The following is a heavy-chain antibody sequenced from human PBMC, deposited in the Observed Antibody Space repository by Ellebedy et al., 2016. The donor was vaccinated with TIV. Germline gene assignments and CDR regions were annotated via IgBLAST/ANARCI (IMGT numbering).Heavy chain of an antibody. D-gene: IGHD4-17*01. Sequence: PGGSLRLSCAASGFTLSRYWVHWVRHAPGQGLVWVSRIDPGGSTTNYADSVKGHFTISRDNAKNTVYLQMNSLRADDSAVYYCARGGDYRLDVWGQGTTVTVSS. CDR1: GFTLSRYW. CDR2: IDPGGSTT. J-gene: IGHJ6*02. CDR3: ARGGDYRLDV. V-gene: IGHV3-74*01.